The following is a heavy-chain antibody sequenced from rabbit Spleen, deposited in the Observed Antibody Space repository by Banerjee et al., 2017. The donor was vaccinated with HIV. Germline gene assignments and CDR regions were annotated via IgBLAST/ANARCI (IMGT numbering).Heavy chain of an antibody. D-gene: IGHD4-1*01. CDR2: IYSGSSGDT. Sequence: QEQLVESGGDLVKPGGTLTLTCTASGFDFSNYYMCWVRQAPGKGLEWIACIYSGSSGDTYYASWAKGRFTISKTSSTTVTLQMTSLTAADTATYFCARETSSGWGIVSFYFSLWGPGTLVTVS. J-gene: IGHJ4*01. V-gene: IGHV1S45*01. CDR1: GFDFSNYY. CDR3: ARETSSGWGIVSFYFSL.